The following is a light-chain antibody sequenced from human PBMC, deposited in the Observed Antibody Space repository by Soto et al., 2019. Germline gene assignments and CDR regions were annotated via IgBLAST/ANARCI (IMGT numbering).Light chain of an antibody. CDR2: AAS. J-gene: IGKJ5*01. CDR1: VSIRTY. CDR3: MQALQAPIT. Sequence: DIQMTHSAGSISTSXGGGGPIASXASVSIRTYLNWYQQKPGERPSLLIYAASTLQSGVPSRFSGSGSGTDFTLSISTVEAGDVGVYYCMQALQAPITFGQGTRLEIK. V-gene: IGKV1-27*01.